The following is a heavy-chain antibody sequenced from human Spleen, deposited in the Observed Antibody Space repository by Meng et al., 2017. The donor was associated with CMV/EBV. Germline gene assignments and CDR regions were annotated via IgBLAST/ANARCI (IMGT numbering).Heavy chain of an antibody. Sequence: VQWGVAGGGVVQPGGSLRLSCAASGFTFSSYGMYWVRQAPGKGLEWVSYISSSSSYTNYADSVKGRFTISRDNAKNSLYLQMNSLRAEDTAVYYCARVVGAVDYWGQGTLVTVSS. CDR1: GFTFSSYG. D-gene: IGHD1-26*01. CDR3: ARVVGAVDY. V-gene: IGHV3-21*05. J-gene: IGHJ4*02. CDR2: ISSSSSYT.